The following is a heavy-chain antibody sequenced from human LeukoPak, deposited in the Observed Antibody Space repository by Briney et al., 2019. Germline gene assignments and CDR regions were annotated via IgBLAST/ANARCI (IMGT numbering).Heavy chain of an antibody. CDR3: ARAARIYDYVWGSYRLDAFDI. CDR2: IYHSGST. D-gene: IGHD3-16*02. CDR1: GGSISSYY. V-gene: IGHV4-59*12. J-gene: IGHJ3*02. Sequence: SETLSLTCTVSGGSISSYYWSWIRQPPGKGLEWIGYIYHSGSTYYNPSLKSRVTISVDRSKNQFSLKLSSVTAADTAVYYCARAARIYDYVWGSYRLDAFDIWGQGTMVTVSS.